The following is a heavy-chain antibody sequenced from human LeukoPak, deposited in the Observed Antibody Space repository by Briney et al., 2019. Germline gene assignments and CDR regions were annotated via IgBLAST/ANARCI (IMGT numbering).Heavy chain of an antibody. CDR1: GFSVTSNH. D-gene: IGHD6-19*01. CDR3: ARGGSGWSFDY. V-gene: IGHV3-53*01. CDR2: IYTGGST. Sequence: PGGSLRLSCAASGFSVTSNHVSWVRQAPGKGLEWVSVIYTGGSTFYADSVKGRFTISRDNSKNTVYLQMNSLRAEDTAVYYCARGGSGWSFDYWGQGTLVTVSS. J-gene: IGHJ4*02.